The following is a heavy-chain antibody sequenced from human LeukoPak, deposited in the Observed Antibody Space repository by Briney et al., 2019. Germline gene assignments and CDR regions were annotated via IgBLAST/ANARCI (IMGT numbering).Heavy chain of an antibody. V-gene: IGHV4-59*11. J-gene: IGHJ3*02. D-gene: IGHD3-22*01. CDR1: GGSISTHF. Sequence: SETLSLTCTVSGGSISTHFWTLIRQPPGKELEFIGNIYYTGTSNYNPSPKSRVTMSIDTAKNQFSLNLSSVTAADTAVYYCARDLNYYDGSTYYDAFDIWGQGTLVTVSS. CDR2: IYYTGTS. CDR3: ARDLNYYDGSTYYDAFDI.